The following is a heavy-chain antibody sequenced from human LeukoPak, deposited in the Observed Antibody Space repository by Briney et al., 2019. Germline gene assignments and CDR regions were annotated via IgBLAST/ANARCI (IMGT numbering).Heavy chain of an antibody. CDR1: VVSISSSNSY. V-gene: IGHV4-39*01. CDR3: ARQTGSGLFILP. Sequence: SETLSLTCTLSVVSISSSNSYCGWIRQPPGKGLEWIGGIYYSGNTYYHASLKSQVSIYIHTSKSQFCLRLPSVTAADTAVSFCARQTGSGLFILPGGQGTLVTVSS. D-gene: IGHD3/OR15-3a*01. CDR2: IYYSGNT. J-gene: IGHJ4*02.